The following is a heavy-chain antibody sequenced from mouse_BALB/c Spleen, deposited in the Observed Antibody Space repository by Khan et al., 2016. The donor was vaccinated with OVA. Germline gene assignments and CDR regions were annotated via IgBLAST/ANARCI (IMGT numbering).Heavy chain of an antibody. CDR2: IYPSNGNT. CDR3: ARMARK. Sequence: VQPPQSGAELVKSGATVKLSCTASGLNIKDTYMHWLKQWPEQGLEWNGRIYPSNGNTKYDPKFQGKATITTATSANTADLQLNSLTTEDTAVYDCARMARKWGQGTTLTVSS. V-gene: IGHV14-3*02. CDR1: GLNIKDTY. J-gene: IGHJ2*01.